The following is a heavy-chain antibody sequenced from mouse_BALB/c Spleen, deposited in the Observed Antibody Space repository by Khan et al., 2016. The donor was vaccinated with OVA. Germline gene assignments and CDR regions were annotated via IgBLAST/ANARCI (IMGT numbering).Heavy chain of an antibody. V-gene: IGHV1S81*02. Sequence: QVRLQQSGAELVKPGASVKLSCKASGYTFTNYYMYWVKQRPGQGLEWIGEINPSDGDTNFNEKFKTKATLTVDKSSSTAYMQLSSLTSEDSAVYYCTRSGYGTFAYWGQGTLVTVSA. D-gene: IGHD2-1*01. CDR2: INPSDGDT. J-gene: IGHJ3*01. CDR3: TRSGYGTFAY. CDR1: GYTFTNYY.